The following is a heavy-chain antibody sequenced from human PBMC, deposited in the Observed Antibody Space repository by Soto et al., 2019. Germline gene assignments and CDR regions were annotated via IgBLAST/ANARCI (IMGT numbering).Heavy chain of an antibody. Sequence: QVQLVESGGGLVKPGGSLRLSCAASGFTFSDYYMSWIRQAPGKGLEWVSYISSSGSTIYYADSVKGRFTISRDNAKNSLYLQMNSLRAEDTAVYYCARSRLCVAGSLGCYYYYMDVWGKGTTVTVSS. V-gene: IGHV3-11*01. D-gene: IGHD6-19*01. CDR1: GFTFSDYY. CDR2: ISSSGSTI. CDR3: ARSRLCVAGSLGCYYYYMDV. J-gene: IGHJ6*03.